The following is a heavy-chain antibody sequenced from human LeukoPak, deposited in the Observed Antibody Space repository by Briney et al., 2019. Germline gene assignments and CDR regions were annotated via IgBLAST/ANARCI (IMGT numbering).Heavy chain of an antibody. CDR3: ARGLAVGATHIDAFDI. Sequence: PGGSLRLSCAASGFTFSSYSMHWVRQAPGKGLEWVSSISSSSSYIYYADSVKGRFTISRDNAKNSLYLQMNSLRAEDTAVYYCARGLAVGATHIDAFDIWGQGTMVTVSS. D-gene: IGHD1-26*01. CDR2: ISSSSSYI. V-gene: IGHV3-21*01. CDR1: GFTFSSYS. J-gene: IGHJ3*02.